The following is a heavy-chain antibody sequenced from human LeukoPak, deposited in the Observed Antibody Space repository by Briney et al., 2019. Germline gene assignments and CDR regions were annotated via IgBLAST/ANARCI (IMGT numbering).Heavy chain of an antibody. CDR2: IYYGGGT. V-gene: IGHV4-30-4*08. J-gene: IGHJ4*02. Sequence: PSQTLSLTCTVSGGSISSGDYYWSWIRQPPGKGLEWIGYIYYGGGTYYNPSLKSRFTISVDTSKNQFSLKLSSVTAADTAVYYCARVSEWELSYFDYWGQGTLVTVSS. CDR3: ARVSEWELSYFDY. CDR1: GGSISSGDYY. D-gene: IGHD1-26*01.